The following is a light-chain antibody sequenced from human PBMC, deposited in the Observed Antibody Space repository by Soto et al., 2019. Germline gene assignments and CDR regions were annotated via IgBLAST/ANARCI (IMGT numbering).Light chain of an antibody. Sequence: QSALTQPPSVSGTPGPSVTISCTGTSSDVGGYNYVSWYQQHPGKAPKLMIYDVIKRPSGVPDRFSVSKSGNTASLTISGLQAEDEADYHCCSYVDTSVVFGGGTKLTVL. CDR3: CSYVDTSVV. CDR2: DVI. CDR1: SSDVGGYNY. J-gene: IGLJ2*01. V-gene: IGLV2-11*01.